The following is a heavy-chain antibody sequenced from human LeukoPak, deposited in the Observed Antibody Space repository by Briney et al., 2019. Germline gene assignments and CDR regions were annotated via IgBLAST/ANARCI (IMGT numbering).Heavy chain of an antibody. CDR2: IIPIFGTA. J-gene: IGHJ6*02. V-gene: IGHV1-69*13. CDR3: ARFYDSSGYYPKDYYYGMDV. Sequence: SVKVSCKASGGTFSSYAISWVRQAPGQGLEWMGGIIPIFGTANYAQKFQGRVTITADESTSTAYMELSSLRSEDTAVYYCARFYDSSGYYPKDYYYGMDVWGQGTTVTVSS. D-gene: IGHD3-22*01. CDR1: GGTFSSYA.